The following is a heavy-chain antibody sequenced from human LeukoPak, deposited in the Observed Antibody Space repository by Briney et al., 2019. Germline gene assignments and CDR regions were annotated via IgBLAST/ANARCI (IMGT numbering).Heavy chain of an antibody. CDR2: INPSGGST. Sequence: ASVTVSCKTSGYTFTSYYIHWVRQAPGQGLEWMGIINPSGGSTSFAQKFQGRVTMTRDTSTSTVYMYLSSLRSEDTAVYYCARDSLYGVVDYWGQGTLVTVSS. J-gene: IGHJ4*02. D-gene: IGHD4-17*01. CDR1: GYTFTSYY. CDR3: ARDSLYGVVDY. V-gene: IGHV1-46*01.